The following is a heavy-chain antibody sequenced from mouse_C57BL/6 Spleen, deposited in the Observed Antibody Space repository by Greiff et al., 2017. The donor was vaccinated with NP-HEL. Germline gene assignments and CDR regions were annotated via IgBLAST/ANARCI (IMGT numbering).Heavy chain of an antibody. CDR1: GYTFTSYW. V-gene: IGHV1-53*01. Sequence: VQLQQFGTELVKPGASVKLSCKASGYTFTSYWMHWVKQRPGQGLEWIGNINPSNGGTNYNEKFKSKATLTVDKSSSTAYMQLSSLTSEDSAVYYCARGLITTVVSYWYFDVWGTGTTVTVSS. CDR3: ARGLITTVVSYWYFDV. CDR2: INPSNGGT. D-gene: IGHD1-1*01. J-gene: IGHJ1*03.